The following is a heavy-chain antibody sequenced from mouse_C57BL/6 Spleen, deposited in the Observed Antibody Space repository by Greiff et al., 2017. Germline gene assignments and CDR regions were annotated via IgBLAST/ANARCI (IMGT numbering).Heavy chain of an antibody. CDR2: INPNNGGT. Sequence: EVLLQQSGPELVKPGASVKISCKASGYTFTDYYMNWVKQSHGKSLEWIGDINPNNGGTSYNQKFKGKATLTVDKSSSTAYMELRSLTSEDSAVYYCAEGAFAYWGQGTLVTVSA. V-gene: IGHV1-26*01. CDR1: GYTFTDYY. CDR3: AEGAFAY. J-gene: IGHJ3*01. D-gene: IGHD3-1*01.